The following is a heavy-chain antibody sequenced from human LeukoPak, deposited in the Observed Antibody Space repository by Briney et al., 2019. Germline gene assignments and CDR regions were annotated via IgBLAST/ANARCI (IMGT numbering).Heavy chain of an antibody. V-gene: IGHV7-4-1*02. CDR3: ARHDNDDDFDY. D-gene: IGHD3-16*01. CDR2: INMYTANP. CDR1: GYTFTRYA. J-gene: IGHJ4*02. Sequence: GALVKVSCKASGYTFTRYAINWLRQAPGQGLEWMGWINMYTANPAYAQGFTERFVFSLDTSVTTAYLQISNLKTEDTAVYYCARHDNDDDFDYWGQGTLVTVSS.